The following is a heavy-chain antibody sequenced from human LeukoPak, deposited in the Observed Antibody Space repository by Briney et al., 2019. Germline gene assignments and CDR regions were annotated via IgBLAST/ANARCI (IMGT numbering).Heavy chain of an antibody. CDR2: IKQDGSEK. CDR3: ARLTTTVTTPFDY. D-gene: IGHD4-17*01. V-gene: IGHV3-7*02. Sequence: GGSLRLSCAASGFSFSNYWMNWVRQAPGKGLEWVASIKQDGSEKYYVDSVKGRFTISRDNAKNSLYLQMNSLRAEDTAVYYCARLTTTVTTPFDYWGQGTLVTVSS. J-gene: IGHJ4*02. CDR1: GFSFSNYW.